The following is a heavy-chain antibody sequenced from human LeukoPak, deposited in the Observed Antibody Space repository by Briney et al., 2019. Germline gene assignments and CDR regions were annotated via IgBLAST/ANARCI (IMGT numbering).Heavy chain of an antibody. CDR3: ARGYYGSETASRDFDY. V-gene: IGHV4-30-4*08. Sequence: SETLSLTCTVSGGSISSGDYYWSWIRQPPGKGLERIGYIYYSGSTYYNPSLKSRVTISVDTSKNQFSLKLSSVTAADTAVYYCARGYYGSETASRDFDYWGQGTLVTVSS. D-gene: IGHD3-10*01. CDR2: IYYSGST. J-gene: IGHJ4*02. CDR1: GGSISSGDYY.